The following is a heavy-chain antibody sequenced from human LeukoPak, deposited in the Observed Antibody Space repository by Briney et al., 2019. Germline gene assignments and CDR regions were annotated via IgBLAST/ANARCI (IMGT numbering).Heavy chain of an antibody. CDR1: GGSISSGSYY. CDR3: ARDGVVGATKESYYYYMDV. J-gene: IGHJ6*03. Sequence: SETLSLTCTVSGGSISSGSYYWSWIRQPAGKGLEWIGRIYTSGSTNYNPSLKSRVTISVDTSKNQFSLKLSSETAADTAVYYCARDGVVGATKESYYYYMDVWGKGTTVTVSS. V-gene: IGHV4-61*02. D-gene: IGHD1-26*01. CDR2: IYTSGST.